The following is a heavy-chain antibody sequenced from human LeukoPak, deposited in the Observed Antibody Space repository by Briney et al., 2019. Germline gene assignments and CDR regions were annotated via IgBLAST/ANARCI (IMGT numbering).Heavy chain of an antibody. Sequence: PGGSLRLSCAASGFTFSSYWMNWVRQAPGKGLVWVSRSNTDGSSTFYADSVKGRFTISRDNAKNTLYLQMNSLRAEDTAVYYCARDGAARNFDYWGQGTLVTVSS. CDR2: SNTDGSST. D-gene: IGHD1-14*01. CDR1: GFTFSSYW. V-gene: IGHV3-74*01. CDR3: ARDGAARNFDY. J-gene: IGHJ4*02.